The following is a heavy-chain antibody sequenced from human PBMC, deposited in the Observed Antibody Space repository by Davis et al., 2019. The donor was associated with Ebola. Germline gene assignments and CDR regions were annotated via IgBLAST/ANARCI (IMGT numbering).Heavy chain of an antibody. CDR2: IYYNGRT. V-gene: IGHV4-59*12. CDR1: GGSISFSY. CDR3: ARDKGGSFQIYYFDY. J-gene: IGHJ4*02. D-gene: IGHD1-26*01. Sequence: SETLSLTCTVSGGSISFSYWSWIRQPPGKGLEWIGYIYYNGRTNHNPSLKSRVTISVDTSKNQVSLKLSSVTAADAAVYYCARDKGGSFQIYYFDYWGQGTLVTVSS.